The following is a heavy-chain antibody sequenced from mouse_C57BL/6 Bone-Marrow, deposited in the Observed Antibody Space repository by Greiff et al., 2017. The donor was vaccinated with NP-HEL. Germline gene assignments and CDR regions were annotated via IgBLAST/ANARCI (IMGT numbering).Heavy chain of an antibody. J-gene: IGHJ2*01. D-gene: IGHD3-1*01. Sequence: EVMLVESGGDLVKPGGSLKLSCAASGFTFSSYGMSWVRQTPDKRLEWVATISSGGSYTYYPDSVKGRFTISRDNAKNTLYLQMSSLKSEDTAMYYWARHLRGGGYWGQGTTLTVSS. CDR1: GFTFSSYG. CDR3: ARHLRGGGY. CDR2: ISSGGSYT. V-gene: IGHV5-6*01.